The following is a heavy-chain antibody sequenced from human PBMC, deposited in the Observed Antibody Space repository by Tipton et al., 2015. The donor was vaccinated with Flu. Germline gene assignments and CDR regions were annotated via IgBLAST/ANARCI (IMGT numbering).Heavy chain of an antibody. V-gene: IGHV4-39*07. J-gene: IGHJ6*02. CDR2: IYYSGST. D-gene: IGHD2/OR15-2a*01. CDR3: ARADGASTYPHHYYGMDV. CDR1: GGSISSSSYY. Sequence: TLSLTCIVSGGSISSSSYYWGWVRQSPGKGLEWIGSIYYSGSTYYNPSLESRVTMSVDTSKNQFSLKMSTVTAADTAIYYCARADGASTYPHHYYGMDVWGQGTTVAVSS.